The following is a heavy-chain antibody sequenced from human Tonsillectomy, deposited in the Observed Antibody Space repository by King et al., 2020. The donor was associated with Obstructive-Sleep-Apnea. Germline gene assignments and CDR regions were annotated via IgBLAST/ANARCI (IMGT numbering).Heavy chain of an antibody. J-gene: IGHJ3*02. CDR2: ISYDGSNK. V-gene: IGHV3-30*04. D-gene: IGHD3-22*01. CDR3: ARDWTSSGYYGAFDI. Sequence: VQLVESGGGVVQPGRSLRLSCAASGFTFRSYAMHWVRQAPGKGLEWVAVISYDGSNKYYADSVKGRFTISRDNSKNTLYVQMNSLRAEDTAVYYCARDWTSSGYYGAFDIWGQGTMVTVSS. CDR1: GFTFRSYA.